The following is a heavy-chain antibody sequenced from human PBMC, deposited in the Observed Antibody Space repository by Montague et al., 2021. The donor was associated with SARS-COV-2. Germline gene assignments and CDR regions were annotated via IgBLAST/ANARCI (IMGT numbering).Heavy chain of an antibody. CDR2: ISYDGSNK. D-gene: IGHD3-3*02. CDR1: GFTFSSYA. V-gene: IGHV3-30*04. J-gene: IGHJ6*02. Sequence: SLRLSCAASGFTFSSYAMHWVRQAPGKGLEWVAVISYDGSNKYYADSVKGRFTISRDSSKNTLYLQMNSLRAEDTAVYYCAGELGFYGMDVWGQGTTVTVSS. CDR3: AGELGFYGMDV.